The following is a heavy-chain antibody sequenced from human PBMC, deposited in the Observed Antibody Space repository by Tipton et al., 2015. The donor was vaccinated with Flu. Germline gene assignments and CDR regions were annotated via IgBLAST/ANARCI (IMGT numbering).Heavy chain of an antibody. CDR3: ARHGCGGGSCPFQH. J-gene: IGHJ1*01. V-gene: IGHV4-4*07. Sequence: LRLSCTVSGDSMRSYYWSWIRQPAGKGLEWIGRIYTSGSTYYNPSLKSRVSMSIDTSKDQFSLKLSSVTAADTAVYYCARHGCGGGSCPFQHWGLGTLVTVSP. CDR1: GDSMRSYY. CDR2: IYTSGST. D-gene: IGHD2-15*01.